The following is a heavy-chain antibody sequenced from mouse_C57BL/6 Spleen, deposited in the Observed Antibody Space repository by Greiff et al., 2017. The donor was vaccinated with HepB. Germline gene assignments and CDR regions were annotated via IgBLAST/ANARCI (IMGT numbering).Heavy chain of an antibody. CDR3: TSYYYGSSPWYFDY. CDR2: IRLKSDNYAT. D-gene: IGHD1-1*01. Sequence: EVKLVESGGGLVQPGGSMKLSCVASGFTFSNYWMNWVRQSPEKGLEWVAQIRLKSDNYATHYAESVKGRFTISRDDSKSSVYLQMNNLRAEDTGIYYCTSYYYGSSPWYFDYWGQGTTLTVSS. CDR1: GFTFSNYW. V-gene: IGHV6-3*01. J-gene: IGHJ2*01.